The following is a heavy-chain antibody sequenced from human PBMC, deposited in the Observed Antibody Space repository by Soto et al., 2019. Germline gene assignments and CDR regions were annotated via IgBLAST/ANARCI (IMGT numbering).Heavy chain of an antibody. CDR1: GYSLSNSFSSYW. D-gene: IGHD3-3*01. Sequence: GESLKISCKGSGYSLSNSFSSYWIGWVRQMPGKGLEWMGIIYPGGSETQYSPSFQGQVTISADKSISTAYLQWSSLKASDTAMYYCARANLEWFIPNPESKYYYYYMDVWGKGTTVTVSS. CDR2: IYPGGSET. V-gene: IGHV5-51*01. J-gene: IGHJ6*03. CDR3: ARANLEWFIPNPESKYYYYYMDV.